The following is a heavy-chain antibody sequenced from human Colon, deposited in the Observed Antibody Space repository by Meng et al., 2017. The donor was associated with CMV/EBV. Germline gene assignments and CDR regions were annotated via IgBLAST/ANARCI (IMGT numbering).Heavy chain of an antibody. V-gene: IGHV4-34*01. D-gene: IGHD5/OR15-5a*01. Sequence: SETLSLTCAVYGGSFSGYYWSWIRQPPGKGLEWIGEINHSGSTNYNPSLKSRVTISVDTSKNQFSLKLSSVTAADTAVYYCARGMSRNWYFDLRGRGTLVTVSS. CDR1: GGSFSGYY. J-gene: IGHJ2*01. CDR3: ARGMSRNWYFDL. CDR2: INHSGST.